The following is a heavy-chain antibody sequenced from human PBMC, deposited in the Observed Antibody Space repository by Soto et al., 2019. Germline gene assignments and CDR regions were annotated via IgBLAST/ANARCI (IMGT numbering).Heavy chain of an antibody. J-gene: IGHJ4*02. Sequence: EVQLVESGGGLVQPGGSLRLSCAASGFTFSTYWMHWVRQAPGKGLVWVSRINSDGSSTNYADSVKGRFTISRDNAENTLYLEINNLRAEDTAVYYCARDYYTRLGQCSGGGCPLDYWGQGTLVTVSS. CDR2: INSDGSST. CDR1: GFTFSTYW. CDR3: ARDYYTRLGQCSGGGCPLDY. V-gene: IGHV3-74*01. D-gene: IGHD2-15*01.